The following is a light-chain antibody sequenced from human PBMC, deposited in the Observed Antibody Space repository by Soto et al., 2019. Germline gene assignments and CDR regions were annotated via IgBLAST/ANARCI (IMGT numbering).Light chain of an antibody. CDR1: SSDIGGYTY. Sequence: QSALTQPPSASGSPGQSVTISCTGTSSDIGGYTYVSWYQHHPGKAPKLMIYEVSKRPSGVPDRFSGSKSGNTASLTVSGLQAEDEADYYCSSYVGSNSYVFGIVTKLTVL. V-gene: IGLV2-8*01. CDR2: EVS. J-gene: IGLJ1*01. CDR3: SSYVGSNSYV.